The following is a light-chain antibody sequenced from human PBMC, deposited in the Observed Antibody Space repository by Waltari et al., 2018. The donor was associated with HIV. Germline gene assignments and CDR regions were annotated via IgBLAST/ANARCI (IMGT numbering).Light chain of an antibody. CDR3: AAWDDSLGGLWV. Sequence: QSVLTQPPSASETPGQRVTISCSGSSSNIGSNFVYWYQQLPGTAPKLLIYGNNQRPSGVPDRFAGSRFGTSASLAISGLRSEDEADYYCAAWDDSLGGLWVFGGGTKLTVL. J-gene: IGLJ3*02. CDR2: GNN. CDR1: SSNIGSNF. V-gene: IGLV1-47*01.